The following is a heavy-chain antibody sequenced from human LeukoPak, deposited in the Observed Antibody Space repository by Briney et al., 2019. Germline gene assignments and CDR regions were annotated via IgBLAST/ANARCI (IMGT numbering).Heavy chain of an antibody. CDR1: GFTFSSYA. CDR2: ISGSGGRT. D-gene: IGHD3-3*01. V-gene: IGHV3-23*01. Sequence: GGSLRLSCAASGFTFSSYAMSWVRQAPGKGLEWVSAISGSGGRTNYADSVKGRFTISRDISKNTLYLQMNGLRAEDTAVYYCAKAVPKTIFGVAIGYYFDYWGQGTLVTVSS. J-gene: IGHJ4*02. CDR3: AKAVPKTIFGVAIGYYFDY.